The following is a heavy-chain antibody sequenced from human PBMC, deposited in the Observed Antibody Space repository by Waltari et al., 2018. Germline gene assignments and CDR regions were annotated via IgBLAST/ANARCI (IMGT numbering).Heavy chain of an antibody. CDR1: GFTFSSYW. CDR2: IKQDGSEK. D-gene: IGHD3-22*01. Sequence: EVQLVESGGGLVQPGGSLRLPCAASGFTFSSYWMRWVRQAPGKGLEWVANIKQDGSEKYYVDSVKGRFTISRDNAKNSLYLQMNSLRAEDTAVYYCARDKVVKGFDYWGQGTLVTVSS. CDR3: ARDKVVKGFDY. V-gene: IGHV3-7*01. J-gene: IGHJ4*02.